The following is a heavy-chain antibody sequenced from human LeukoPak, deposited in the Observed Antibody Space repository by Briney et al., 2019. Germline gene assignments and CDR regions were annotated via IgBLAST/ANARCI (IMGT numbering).Heavy chain of an antibody. CDR2: IIPIFGTA. J-gene: IGHJ4*02. CDR1: GGTFSSYA. Sequence: SVKVSCKASGGTFSSYAISWVRQAPGQGLQWMGRIIPIFGTANYAQKFQGRVTITTDESTSTAYMELSSLRSEDTAVYYCARDPHHCSGGSCYGYWGQGTLVTVSS. V-gene: IGHV1-69*05. CDR3: ARDPHHCSGGSCYGY. D-gene: IGHD2-15*01.